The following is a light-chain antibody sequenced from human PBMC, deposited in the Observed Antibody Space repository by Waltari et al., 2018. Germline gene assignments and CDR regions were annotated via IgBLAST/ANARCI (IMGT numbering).Light chain of an antibody. CDR3: CSYAGSSTWV. CDR2: EVS. Sequence: QSALTQPASVSGSPGQSITISCNGTSSDVGTYNLVSWYQQHPGKAPKFMIYEVSKRPSGVSNRFSGSKSGNTASLTISGLQAEDEAAYYCCSYAGSSTWVFGGGTKLTVL. V-gene: IGLV2-23*02. J-gene: IGLJ3*02. CDR1: SSDVGTYNL.